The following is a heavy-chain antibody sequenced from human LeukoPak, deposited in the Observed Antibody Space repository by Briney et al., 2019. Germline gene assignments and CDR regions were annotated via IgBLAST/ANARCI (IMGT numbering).Heavy chain of an antibody. D-gene: IGHD3-10*01. CDR2: INHSGNT. CDR3: ARDDGYYGSAFDI. J-gene: IGHJ3*02. CDR1: GESFSGYQ. Sequence: PSETLSLTCAVYGESFSGYQWSWIRQPPGKGLEWIGEINHSGNTNYNPALKSRVTISVDTSKNQFSLKLSSVTAADTAVYYCARDDGYYGSAFDIWGQGTMVTVSS. V-gene: IGHV4-34*01.